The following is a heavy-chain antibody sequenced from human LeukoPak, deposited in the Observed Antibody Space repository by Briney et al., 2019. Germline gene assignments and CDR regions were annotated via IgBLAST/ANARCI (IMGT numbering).Heavy chain of an antibody. J-gene: IGHJ4*02. CDR2: ISWNSGSI. V-gene: IGHV3-9*01. CDR3: AKDQNYDSSGTFDY. D-gene: IGHD3-22*01. Sequence: PGGSLRLSCAASGFTFDDYAMHWVRQAPGKGLEWVSGISWNSGSIGYADSVKGRFTISRDNAKNSLYLQKNSLRAEDTALYYCAKDQNYDSSGTFDYWGQGTLVTVSS. CDR1: GFTFDDYA.